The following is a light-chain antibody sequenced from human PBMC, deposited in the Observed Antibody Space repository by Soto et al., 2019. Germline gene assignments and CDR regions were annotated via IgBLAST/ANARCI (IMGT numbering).Light chain of an antibody. CDR1: QSISIW. J-gene: IGKJ3*01. Sequence: DIQMTQSPSTLSASVGDRVTITCRASQSISIWLAWYQQKPGKAPKLLIYKASSLESGVPSNFSGSGSRTEFPLTTSSLQPDDFATYYCQQYNSYPFTFRPATKVDIK. CDR3: QQYNSYPFT. V-gene: IGKV1-5*03. CDR2: KAS.